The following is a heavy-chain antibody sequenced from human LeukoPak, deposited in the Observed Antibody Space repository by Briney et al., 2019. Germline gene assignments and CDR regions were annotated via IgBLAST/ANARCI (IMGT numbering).Heavy chain of an antibody. J-gene: IGHJ6*02. D-gene: IGHD3-22*01. CDR3: ATDSRGYYYDMDV. CDR1: GYSFSGHY. V-gene: IGHV1-2*02. CDR2: INPNSGAT. Sequence: ASVKLSCKASGYSFSGHYMQWVRQAPGQGLELMGWINPNSGATIYAQNFQAGVTMTRDTSISTAYMELSRLRSDDTALYYCATDSRGYYYDMDVWGQGTTVTVSS.